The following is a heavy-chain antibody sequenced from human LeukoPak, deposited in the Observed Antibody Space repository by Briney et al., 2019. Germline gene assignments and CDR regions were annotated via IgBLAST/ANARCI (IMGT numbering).Heavy chain of an antibody. Sequence: PGGSLRLSCEASGFTFNTYSMNWARQAPGKGLEWVSAISGSGGSTYYADSVKGRFTISRDNSKNTLYLQMNSLRAEDTAVYYCAKDPDSSGYYYSNWFDPWGQGTLVTVSS. V-gene: IGHV3-23*01. D-gene: IGHD3-22*01. J-gene: IGHJ5*02. CDR3: AKDPDSSGYYYSNWFDP. CDR1: GFTFNTYS. CDR2: ISGSGGST.